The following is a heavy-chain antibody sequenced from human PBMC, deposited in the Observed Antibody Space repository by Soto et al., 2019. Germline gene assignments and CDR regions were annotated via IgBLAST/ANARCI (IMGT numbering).Heavy chain of an antibody. V-gene: IGHV1-18*01. D-gene: IGHD3-10*01. Sequence: QVQLVQSGGEVKKPGASVKVSCKASGYTFTNYGIISVRQAPGQGLEWMGWINVYNGNTKYAQKVQGRVTMTTDTPTSTAYMELRSLRSDDTAVYYCARGVGSGSYYNQYNWFDPWGQGTLVTVSS. CDR3: ARGVGSGSYYNQYNWFDP. CDR1: GYTFTNYG. CDR2: INVYNGNT. J-gene: IGHJ5*02.